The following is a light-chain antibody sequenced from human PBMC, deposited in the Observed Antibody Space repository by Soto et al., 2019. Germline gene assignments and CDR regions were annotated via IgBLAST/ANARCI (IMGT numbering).Light chain of an antibody. J-gene: IGKJ5*01. V-gene: IGKV3-20*01. Sequence: EIVLTQSPGTLSLSPGERATLSCRASQSVTSNYLAWYQLKPGQAPRLLIYAASNTATGIPDRFSGSGSGTDFTLSISSLEPEDFAVYYCQQYGSTPSITCGQGTRLEIK. CDR1: QSVTSNY. CDR2: AAS. CDR3: QQYGSTPSIT.